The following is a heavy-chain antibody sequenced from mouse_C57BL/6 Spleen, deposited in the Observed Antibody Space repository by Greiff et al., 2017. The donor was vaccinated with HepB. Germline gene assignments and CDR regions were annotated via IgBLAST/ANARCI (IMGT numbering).Heavy chain of an antibody. CDR3: ARDYDYDGGNYFDY. V-gene: IGHV1-81*01. CDR2: IYPRSGNT. J-gene: IGHJ2*01. CDR1: GYTFTSYG. Sequence: QVQLQQSGAELARPGASVKLSCKASGYTFTSYGISWVKQRTGQGLEWIGEIYPRSGNTYYNEKFKGKATLTADKSSSTAYMELRSLTSEDSAVYFCARDYDYDGGNYFDYWGQGTTLTVSS. D-gene: IGHD2-4*01.